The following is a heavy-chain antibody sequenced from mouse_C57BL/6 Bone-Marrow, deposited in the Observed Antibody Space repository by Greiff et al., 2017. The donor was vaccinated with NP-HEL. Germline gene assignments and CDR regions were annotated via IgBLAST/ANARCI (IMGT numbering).Heavy chain of an antibody. D-gene: IGHD2-3*01. CDR2: IDPSDSYT. J-gene: IGHJ2*01. CDR1: GYTFTSYW. Sequence: VQLQQPGAELVKPGASVKLSCKASGYTFTSYWMQWVKQRPGQGLEWIGEIDPSDSYTNSTQKFKGKATLTVDPPSSTAYMQLSSLTSEDSAVYYCARRGIYDGYYDFFFWDYWGQGTTLTVSS. CDR3: ARRGIYDGYYDFFFWDY. V-gene: IGHV1-50*01.